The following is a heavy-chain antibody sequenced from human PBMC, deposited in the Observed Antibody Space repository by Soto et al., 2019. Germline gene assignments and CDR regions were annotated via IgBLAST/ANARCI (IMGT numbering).Heavy chain of an antibody. Sequence: LSLTCAVYGGSFSGYYWTWIRQPPGKGLEWIVEITHSGSTNYNPSLKIRVTISVDTSKNQFSLKLTSVTAADTAVYYCASSGGYGSGRSAMCXWGQVTTVTVS. CDR3: ASSGGYGSGRSAMCX. D-gene: IGHD6-25*01. J-gene: IGHJ6*02. CDR2: ITHSGST. CDR1: GGSFSGYY. V-gene: IGHV4-34*01.